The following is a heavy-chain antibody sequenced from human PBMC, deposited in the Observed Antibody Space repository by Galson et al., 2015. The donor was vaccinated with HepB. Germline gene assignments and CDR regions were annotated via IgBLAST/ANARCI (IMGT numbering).Heavy chain of an antibody. CDR2: INPSSGST. CDR1: GFTFSNYY. Sequence: SVKVSCKASGFTFSNYYIHWVRQAPGQGLEWMGIINPSSGSTNYAHYFQGRVTMTRDTSTSTVHMELNSLISEDTAVYYCARRDCRWPSCYFNYWGQGTLVTVSP. D-gene: IGHD2-2*01. J-gene: IGHJ4*02. V-gene: IGHV1-46*01. CDR3: ARRDCRWPSCYFNY.